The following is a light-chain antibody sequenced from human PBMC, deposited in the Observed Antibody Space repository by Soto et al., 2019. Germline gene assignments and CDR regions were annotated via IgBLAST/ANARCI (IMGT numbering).Light chain of an antibody. CDR2: AAS. CDR3: LQHNDYPYT. CDR1: QGIRSD. J-gene: IGKJ2*01. V-gene: IGKV1-17*01. Sequence: DIQMTQSQSSLSASVGDRVTITCRASQGIRSDLGWYQQKPGKAPKRLIYAASRLQSGVPSRFSAGGSGTEFILTISSLQPEDFATYYCLQHNDYPYTFGQGTKVDVK.